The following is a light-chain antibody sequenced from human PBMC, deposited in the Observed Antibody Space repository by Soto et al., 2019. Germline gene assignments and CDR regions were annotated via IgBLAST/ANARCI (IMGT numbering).Light chain of an antibody. Sequence: EIVMTQSPATLSVSPGERATLSCRASQSLSSNLAWYQQKPGQAPRLLIYGASTRATGVPARFSGSGSGTEFTLTISSLQSEDFEVYYCQHYNKWLWTFGQGTKVEIK. CDR3: QHYNKWLWT. V-gene: IGKV3-15*01. CDR1: QSLSSN. CDR2: GAS. J-gene: IGKJ1*01.